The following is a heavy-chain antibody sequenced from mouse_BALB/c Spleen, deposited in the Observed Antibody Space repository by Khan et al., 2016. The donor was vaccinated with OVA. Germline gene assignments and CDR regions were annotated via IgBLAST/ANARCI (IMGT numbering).Heavy chain of an antibody. CDR3: ARSNYYGSGLEAMDY. CDR1: GYTFTSYW. CDR2: IAPGSGSD. V-gene: IGHV1S41*01. D-gene: IGHD1-1*01. J-gene: IGHJ4*01. Sequence: DLVKPGASVKLSCKASGYTFTSYWINWIKQRPGQGLEWIGRIAPGSGSDYYNDMFKGKATLTIDTSSSTAYIHVRSLSSEDSAVYFCARSNYYGSGLEAMDYWGQGTSVTVSS.